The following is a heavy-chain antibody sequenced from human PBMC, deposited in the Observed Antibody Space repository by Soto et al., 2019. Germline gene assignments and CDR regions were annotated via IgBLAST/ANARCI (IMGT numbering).Heavy chain of an antibody. CDR2: ISTTGSTI. Sequence: GGSLRLSCAASGFTFSTYSMNWVRQAPGKGLEWVSYISTTGSTIYYADSEKGRFTISRDNAKNSLYQQMTSLRAEDTVVYYCARYKGYCSGGSCYYYYYMDVWGKGTTVTVS. CDR1: GFTFSTYS. J-gene: IGHJ6*03. D-gene: IGHD2-15*01. V-gene: IGHV3-48*01. CDR3: ARYKGYCSGGSCYYYYYMDV.